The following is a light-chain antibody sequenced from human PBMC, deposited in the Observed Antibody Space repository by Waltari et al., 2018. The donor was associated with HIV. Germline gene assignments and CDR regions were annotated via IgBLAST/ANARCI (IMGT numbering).Light chain of an antibody. CDR2: WAS. CDR3: QQYFRIPPT. Sequence: DIDMTQSPDSLPVSLGERATINCTSSRSILYSSDNRNYLAWYQQKPRQPPKLLISWASTRESGVPDRFSGSGSGTDFTLTITRLQAEDVAVYHCQQYFRIPPTFGGGTKVEIK. CDR1: RSILYSSDNRNY. V-gene: IGKV4-1*01. J-gene: IGKJ4*01.